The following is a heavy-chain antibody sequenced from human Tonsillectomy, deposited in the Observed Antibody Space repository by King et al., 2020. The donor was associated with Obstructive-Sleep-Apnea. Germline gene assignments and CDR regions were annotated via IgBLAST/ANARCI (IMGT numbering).Heavy chain of an antibody. CDR1: GGTFSSYA. J-gene: IGHJ6*02. CDR2: IIPIFGTA. V-gene: IGHV1-69*01. CDR3: AGKGVAAAGTRYYYGMDV. Sequence: QLVQSGAEVKKPGSSVKVSCKASGGTFSSYAISWVRQAPGQGLEWMGGIIPIFGTANYAQKFQGRVTITADESTSTAYMELSSLSSEDTAVYYCAGKGVAAAGTRYYYGMDVWGQGTTVTVSS. D-gene: IGHD6-13*01.